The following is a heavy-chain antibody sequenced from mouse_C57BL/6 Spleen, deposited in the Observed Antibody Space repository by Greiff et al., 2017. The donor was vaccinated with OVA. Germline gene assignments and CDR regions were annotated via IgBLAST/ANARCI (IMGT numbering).Heavy chain of an antibody. V-gene: IGHV5-17*01. J-gene: IGHJ4*01. Sequence: EVKLVESGGGLVKPGGSLKLSCAASGFTFSDYGMHWVRQAPEKGLEWVAYISSGSSTIYYADTVKGRFTISRDNAKNTLFLQMTSLRSEDTAMYYCARRWLLPSMDYWGQGTSVTVSS. CDR3: ARRWLLPSMDY. CDR1: GFTFSDYG. CDR2: ISSGSSTI. D-gene: IGHD2-3*01.